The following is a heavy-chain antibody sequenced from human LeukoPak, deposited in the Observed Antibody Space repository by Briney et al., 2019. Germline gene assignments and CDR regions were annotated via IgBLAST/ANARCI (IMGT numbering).Heavy chain of an antibody. Sequence: GGSLTPSCPASGFKFGSHCMSWVRQPEWKGLEGVSAISTSGNSSYYADSVKDRLTLSRHNSTNNLVLQVNRQRSAHTSIYYCVKGGRNITKIVVVNMIDSWGRGTLVTVSS. CDR2: ISTSGNSS. D-gene: IGHD3-22*01. CDR1: GFKFGSHC. J-gene: IGHJ5*01. V-gene: IGHV3-23*01. CDR3: VKGGRNITKIVVVNMIDS.